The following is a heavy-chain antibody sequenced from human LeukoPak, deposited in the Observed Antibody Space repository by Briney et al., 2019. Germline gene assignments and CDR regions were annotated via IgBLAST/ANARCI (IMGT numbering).Heavy chain of an antibody. D-gene: IGHD6-13*01. J-gene: IGHJ4*02. Sequence: GGSLRLSCAASGFTFSSCAMSWVRQAPGKGLVWVSRINSDGSNTSYADSVKGRFTISRDNAKNTLYLQMNSLRAEDTAVYFCASQVAEPALWGQGALVTVSS. CDR1: GFTFSSCA. V-gene: IGHV3-74*01. CDR2: INSDGSNT. CDR3: ASQVAEPAL.